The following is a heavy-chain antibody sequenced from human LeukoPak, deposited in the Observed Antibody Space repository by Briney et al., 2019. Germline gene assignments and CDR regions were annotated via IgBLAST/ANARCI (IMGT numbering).Heavy chain of an antibody. V-gene: IGHV3-7*03. CDR3: ARESVSDWYSDY. J-gene: IGHJ4*02. CDR1: GFTFSESW. CDR2: IKHDEREE. D-gene: IGHD3-9*01. Sequence: PGGSLRLSCVASGFTFSESWITWVRQAPGKGLEWVASIKHDEREEYYADSVKGRFSMSRDNGKNSLYLQMNSLRAEDTAVYYCARESVSDWYSDYWGQGTLVTVSS.